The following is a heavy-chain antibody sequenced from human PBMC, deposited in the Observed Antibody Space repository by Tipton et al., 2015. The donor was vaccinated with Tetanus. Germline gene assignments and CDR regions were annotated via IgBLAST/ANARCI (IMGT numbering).Heavy chain of an antibody. CDR2: IHPSGST. CDR1: GGAFSGHY. D-gene: IGHD5-18*01. J-gene: IGHJ4*02. CDR3: ARHLTYTYTSRYFDY. Sequence: LRLSCAVYGGAFSGHYWTWIRQAPGKGLEWIGEIHPSGSTNYNASLRGRVTMSVDTSRNQFSLNLTSVTAADTAVYYCARHLTYTYTSRYFDYWGLGTLVTVSS. V-gene: IGHV4-34*01.